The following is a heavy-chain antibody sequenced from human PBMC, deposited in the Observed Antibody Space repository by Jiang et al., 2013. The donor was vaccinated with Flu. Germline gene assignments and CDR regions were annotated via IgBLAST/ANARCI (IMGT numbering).Heavy chain of an antibody. Sequence: SGAEVKKPGASVKVSCKASGFTFTSYDFNWVRQAPGQGLEWMGWMNPNSGNTGYEQKFQGRVTMTRDISTSTAYMELSSLTSEDTAVYYCARGLVAVVGATDWLDPWGQGTLVIVSS. CDR3: ARGLVAVVGATDWLDP. V-gene: IGHV1-8*01. CDR1: GFTFTSYD. D-gene: IGHD2-15*01. CDR2: MNPNSGNT. J-gene: IGHJ5*02.